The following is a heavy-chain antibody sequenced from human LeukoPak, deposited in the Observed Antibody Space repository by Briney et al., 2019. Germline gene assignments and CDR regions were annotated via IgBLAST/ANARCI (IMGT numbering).Heavy chain of an antibody. D-gene: IGHD3-10*01. CDR1: GFTFSSYA. CDR3: AREAGSGSYYNFPDS. V-gene: IGHV3-30-3*01. Sequence: GRSLRLSCAASGFTFSSYAMHWVRQAPGKGLEWVAVISYDGSNKYYADSVKGRFTISRDNSKNTLYLQMNSLRAEDSAVYYCAREAGSGSYYNFPDSWGQGTLVTVSS. CDR2: ISYDGSNK. J-gene: IGHJ5*01.